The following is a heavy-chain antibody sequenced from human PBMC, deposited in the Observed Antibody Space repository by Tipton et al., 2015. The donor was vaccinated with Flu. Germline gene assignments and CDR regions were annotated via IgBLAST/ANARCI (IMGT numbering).Heavy chain of an antibody. CDR1: GFTFSGYA. Sequence: SGFTFSGYAMSWVRQGPGKGLEWVSGISGRVGKTYYAESVKGRSTISRDNSKNTVSLEMNNVRAEDTAIYYCARETTLMASNFDYWGQGTLVSVSS. V-gene: IGHV3-23*01. J-gene: IGHJ4*02. D-gene: IGHD1-1*01. CDR2: ISGRVGKT. CDR3: ARETTLMASNFDY.